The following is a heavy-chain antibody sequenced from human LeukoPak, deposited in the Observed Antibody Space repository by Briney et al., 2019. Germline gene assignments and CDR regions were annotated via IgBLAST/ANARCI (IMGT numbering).Heavy chain of an antibody. V-gene: IGHV3-30*03. CDR2: ISYDGKKN. CDR3: VRGSKIRGVLPEGEFDY. J-gene: IGHJ4*02. D-gene: IGHD3-10*01. CDR1: GFTFSYFA. Sequence: GRSLRLSCAASGFTFSYFAMHWVRQAPGKGLEWVAVISYDGKKNYYADSVKGRFTLTRDDSANTLYLQMNSLRAEDTAVYYCVRGSKIRGVLPEGEFDYWGQGALVTVSS.